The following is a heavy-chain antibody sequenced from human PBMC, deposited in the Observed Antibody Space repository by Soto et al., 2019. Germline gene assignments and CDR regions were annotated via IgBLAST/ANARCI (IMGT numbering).Heavy chain of an antibody. CDR3: ARDHDMDV. V-gene: IGHV1-69*13. J-gene: IGHJ6*02. CDR1: GGTFNSYV. Sequence: SVKVSCKASGGTFNSYVINWVRQAPGQGLEWIGGIMPMVGAANSAQKFQGRVTITADESTSTAYMEMSSLRSEDTAVYYCARDHDMDVWGQGTTVTVSS. CDR2: IMPMVGAA.